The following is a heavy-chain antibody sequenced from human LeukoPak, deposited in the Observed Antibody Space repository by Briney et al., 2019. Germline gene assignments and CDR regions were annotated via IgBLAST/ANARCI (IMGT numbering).Heavy chain of an antibody. J-gene: IGHJ3*02. V-gene: IGHV3-23*01. Sequence: GGSLRLSCAASGFTFSSYSMNWVRQAPGKGLEWVSAISGSGGSTYYADSVKGRFTISRDNSKNTLYLQMNSLRAEDTAVYYCVKKGGMNAFDIWGQGTMVTVSS. CDR1: GFTFSSYS. CDR3: VKKGGMNAFDI. D-gene: IGHD6-13*01. CDR2: ISGSGGST.